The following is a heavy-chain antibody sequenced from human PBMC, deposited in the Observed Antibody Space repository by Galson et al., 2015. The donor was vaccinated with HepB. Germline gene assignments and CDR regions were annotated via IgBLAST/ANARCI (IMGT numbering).Heavy chain of an antibody. Sequence: SVKVSCKASGYTFTSYAMHWVRQAPGQRLEWMGWINAGNGNTKYSQKFQGRVTITRDTSASTAYMELSSLRSEDTAVYYCARAYCGGDCYSSFVLSYAEFDYWGQGTLVTVSS. V-gene: IGHV1-3*01. J-gene: IGHJ4*02. CDR2: INAGNGNT. CDR3: ARAYCGGDCYSSFVLSYAEFDY. D-gene: IGHD2-21*01. CDR1: GYTFTSYA.